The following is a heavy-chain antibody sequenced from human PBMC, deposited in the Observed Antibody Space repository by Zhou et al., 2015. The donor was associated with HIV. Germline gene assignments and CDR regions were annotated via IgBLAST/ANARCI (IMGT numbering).Heavy chain of an antibody. CDR2: MNPNSGDT. J-gene: IGHJ5*02. Sequence: QVQLVQSGAEVKKPGASVKVSCKTSGYIFTNHDINWVRQAAGQGLEWMGWMNPNSGDTGYAQKFRGRVTMTRNTSISTAYMELSSLRSEDTAVYYCARGSYDSSGYYHNWFDPWGQGTLVTVSS. D-gene: IGHD3-22*01. CDR3: ARGSYDSSGYYHNWFDP. V-gene: IGHV1-8*01. CDR1: GYIFTNHD.